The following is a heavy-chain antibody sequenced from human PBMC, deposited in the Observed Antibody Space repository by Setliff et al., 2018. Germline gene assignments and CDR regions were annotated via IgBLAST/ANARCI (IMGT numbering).Heavy chain of an antibody. CDR3: VPQGPGYGNGWWTNWFDP. CDR1: GLIFSNNW. V-gene: IGHV3-7*03. Sequence: GGSLRLSCVASGLIFSNNWMSWVRQAPGKGLEWVTNINKDGSERNYVDSVKGRFTISRDNAKNSVYLQMNSLRADDTAVHYCVPQGPGYGNGWWTNWFDPWGQGTLVTVSS. D-gene: IGHD6-19*01. CDR2: INKDGSER. J-gene: IGHJ5*02.